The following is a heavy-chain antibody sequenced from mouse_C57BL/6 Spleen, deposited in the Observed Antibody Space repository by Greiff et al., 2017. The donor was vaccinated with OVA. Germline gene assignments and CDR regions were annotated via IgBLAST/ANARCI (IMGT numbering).Heavy chain of an antibody. Sequence: QVQLQQPGAELVKPGASVKMSCKASGYTFTSFWITWVKQRPGQGLVWIGDIYPGSGNTNYTEKFKGKATLTVDTSSRTAYMQLRSRTSEDSEVYYGARKINYDYEYYFDDWGQGTTVTVSS. J-gene: IGHJ2*01. V-gene: IGHV1-55*01. D-gene: IGHD2-4*01. CDR1: GYTFTSFW. CDR3: ARKINYDYEYYFDD. CDR2: IYPGSGNT.